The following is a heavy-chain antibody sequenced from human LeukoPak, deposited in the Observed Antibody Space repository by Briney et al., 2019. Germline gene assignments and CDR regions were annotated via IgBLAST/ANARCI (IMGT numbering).Heavy chain of an antibody. Sequence: GGSLRLSCAASGFTFSTYSMNWVRQAPGKGLEWVSDISRSSTTIYYADSVKGRFTISRDNAKNSLYLQMNSLRAEDTAVYYCARAGYSSSWYLYWGQGTLVTVSS. CDR1: GFTFSTYS. CDR3: ARAGYSSSWYLY. CDR2: ISRSSTTI. V-gene: IGHV3-48*01. D-gene: IGHD6-13*01. J-gene: IGHJ4*02.